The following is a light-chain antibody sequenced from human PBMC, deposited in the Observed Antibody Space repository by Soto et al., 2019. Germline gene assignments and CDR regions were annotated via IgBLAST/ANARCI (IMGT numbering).Light chain of an antibody. V-gene: IGKV3-11*01. CDR3: QHRSAWPIT. CDR2: DAS. J-gene: IGKJ4*01. CDR1: QSVRSY. Sequence: EIVLTQSPATLSLSPGERATLSCRASQSVRSYLVWYQQKRGQAPRLLIYDASTRATGIPARFSGSGSWTDFTLTISSLEPEDFAVYYCQHRSAWPITFGGGTKVEIK.